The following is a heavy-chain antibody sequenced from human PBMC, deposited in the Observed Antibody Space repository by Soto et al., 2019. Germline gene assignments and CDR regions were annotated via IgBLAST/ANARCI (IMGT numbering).Heavy chain of an antibody. CDR2: ISYDGSNK. CDR1: GFTFSSYA. CDR3: AREGTTGAYYCYGMDV. J-gene: IGHJ6*02. D-gene: IGHD1-1*01. Sequence: QVQLVESGGGVVQPGRSLRLSCAASGFTFSSYAMHWVRQAPGKGLEWVAVISYDGSNKYYADSVKGRFTISRDNSKNTLYLQMNSLRAEETAVYYCAREGTTGAYYCYGMDVRGQGTTVTVSS. V-gene: IGHV3-30-3*01.